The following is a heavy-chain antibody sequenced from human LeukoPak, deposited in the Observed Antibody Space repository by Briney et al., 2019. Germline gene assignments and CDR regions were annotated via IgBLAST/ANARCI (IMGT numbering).Heavy chain of an antibody. CDR3: ARASRRDGYNLNL. Sequence: GGSLRLSCAASGFTSRDHYMDWVRQTPGKGLEWVGRIRNRANSYSTEYAPSVKGRFTISRDDSKNLLYLQMNNLKTEDTAVYYCARASRRDGYNLNLWGQGTLVVVSS. V-gene: IGHV3-72*01. D-gene: IGHD5-24*01. CDR1: GFTSRDHY. CDR2: IRNRANSYST. J-gene: IGHJ5*02.